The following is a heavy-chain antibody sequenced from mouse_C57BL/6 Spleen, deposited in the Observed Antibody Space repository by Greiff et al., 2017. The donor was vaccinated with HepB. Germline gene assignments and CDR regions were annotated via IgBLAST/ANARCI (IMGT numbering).Heavy chain of an antibody. CDR1: GYTFTDYE. J-gene: IGHJ1*03. CDR2: IDPEPGGT. Sequence: QVQLQQSGAELVRPGASVTLSCKASGYTFTDYEMHWVKQTPVHGLEWIGAIDPEPGGTAYNQKFKGKAILTADKSSSTAYMELRGLTSEDSAVYYCTRSRGSSPFDVWGTGPTVTVSS. V-gene: IGHV1-15*01. D-gene: IGHD1-1*01. CDR3: TRSRGSSPFDV.